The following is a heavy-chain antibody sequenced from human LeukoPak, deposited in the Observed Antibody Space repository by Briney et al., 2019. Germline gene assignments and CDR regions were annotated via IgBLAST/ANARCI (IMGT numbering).Heavy chain of an antibody. V-gene: IGHV4-59*08. Sequence: SETLSLTCTVSGVSISSSYWSWVRQPPGKGLEWVGYIYYSGDSNYNPSLKSRATISVDTSKSQFSLKVSSVTAADTAIYYCARHTYARPFDSWGQGTPVTVSS. CDR2: IYYSGDS. CDR1: GVSISSSY. D-gene: IGHD6-6*01. CDR3: ARHTYARPFDS. J-gene: IGHJ4*02.